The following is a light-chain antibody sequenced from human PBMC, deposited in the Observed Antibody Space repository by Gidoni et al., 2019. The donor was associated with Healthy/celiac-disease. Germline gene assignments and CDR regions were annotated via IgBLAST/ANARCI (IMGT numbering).Light chain of an antibody. Sequence: HSALTQPSSLSGSPGQSVTIPCTGTSSDVGGYNYVSWYQQHPGKAPKLMIYDVSNRPSGVSNRFSGSKSGNTASLTISGLQAEDEADYYCSSYTSSSTPYVVFGGGTKLTVL. CDR1: SSDVGGYNY. CDR3: SSYTSSSTPYVV. CDR2: DVS. J-gene: IGLJ2*01. V-gene: IGLV2-14*01.